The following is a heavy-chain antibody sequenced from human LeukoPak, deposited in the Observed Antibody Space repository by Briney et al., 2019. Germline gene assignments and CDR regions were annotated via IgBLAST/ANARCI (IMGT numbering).Heavy chain of an antibody. D-gene: IGHD3-22*01. CDR2: IWYDGSNK. V-gene: IGHV3-33*01. Sequence: GGSLRLSCAASGFTFSSYGMHWVRQAPGKGLEWVAVIWYDGSNKYYADSVKGRFTISRDNSKNTLYLQMNSLRAEDTAVYHCARDAPGYDSSGFNWFDPWGQGTLVTVSS. CDR3: ARDAPGYDSSGFNWFDP. J-gene: IGHJ5*02. CDR1: GFTFSSYG.